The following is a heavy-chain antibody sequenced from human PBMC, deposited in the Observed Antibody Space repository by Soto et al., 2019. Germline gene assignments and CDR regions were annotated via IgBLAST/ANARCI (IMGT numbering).Heavy chain of an antibody. CDR1: GYTFTNYY. J-gene: IGHJ4*02. V-gene: IGHV1-46*04. D-gene: IGHD1-1*01. Sequence: QVQLVQSGTEVKKPGASVNVSCKASGYTFTNYYVHWVRQAPGQGLEWMGVINPLRGSTKYTQKWKGRVTLPSDTSTNTVYMDLSSLRSEDTAIYYGATRDDNADYWGQGTLVTVSS. CDR2: INPLRGST. CDR3: ATRDDNADY.